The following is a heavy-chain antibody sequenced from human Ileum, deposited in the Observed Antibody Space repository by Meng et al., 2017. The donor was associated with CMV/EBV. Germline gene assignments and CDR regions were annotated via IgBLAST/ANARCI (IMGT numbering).Heavy chain of an antibody. CDR1: GDSVSDDY. J-gene: IGHJ4*02. CDR3: ARGGASSKYFDF. CDR2: ISYTGTT. V-gene: IGHV4-59*02. D-gene: IGHD6-13*01. Sequence: SETLSLTCTVSGDSVSDDYWSWIRQPPGKGLEWIAFISYTGTTNYSPSLKSRVTISIDTSRNQFSLKLSSVTAGDTAVYYCARGGASSKYFDFWGRGTLVTVSS.